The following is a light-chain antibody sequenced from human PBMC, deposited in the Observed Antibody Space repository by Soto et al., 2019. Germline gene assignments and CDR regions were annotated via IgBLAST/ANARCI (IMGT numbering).Light chain of an antibody. V-gene: IGLV2-14*01. Sequence: QSVLTQPASVSGSPGQSITISCTGTSSDVGAYNYVSWYQQHPGKVPKLMIYDVSNRPSGVSNRFSGSKSGNTASLTISGLQAEDEADYYCSSFTTSSHVVFGGGPSSPS. CDR2: DVS. J-gene: IGLJ2*01. CDR1: SSDVGAYNY. CDR3: SSFTTSSHVV.